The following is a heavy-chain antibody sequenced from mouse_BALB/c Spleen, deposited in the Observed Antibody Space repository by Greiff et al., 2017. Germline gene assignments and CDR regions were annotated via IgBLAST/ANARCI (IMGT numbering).Heavy chain of an antibody. J-gene: IGHJ3*01. Sequence: EVKLMESGGGLVQPGGSLRLSCATSGFTFSDFYMEWVRQPPGKRLEWIAASRNKANDYTTEYSASVKGRFIVSRDTSQSILYLQMNALRAEDTATYYCARDAYGSSPFAYWGQGTLVTVSA. D-gene: IGHD1-1*01. CDR3: ARDAYGSSPFAY. CDR1: GFTFSDFY. V-gene: IGHV7-1*02. CDR2: SRNKANDYTT.